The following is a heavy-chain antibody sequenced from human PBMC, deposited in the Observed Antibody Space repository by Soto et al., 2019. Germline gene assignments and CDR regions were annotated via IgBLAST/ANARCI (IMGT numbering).Heavy chain of an antibody. CDR2: INAGNGET. V-gene: IGHV1-3*01. CDR1: GYTFTTCT. CDR3: AKSTTGCYILCWFDP. J-gene: IGHJ5*02. D-gene: IGHD3-9*01. Sequence: GASVKVSCKASGYTFTTCTIQWVRQAPGQRLEWMGWINAGNGETKYSQNFQGRVTITRDTSASTAYMELNSLRSEDTAVYYCAKSTTGCYILCWFDPWGQETLFTVSS.